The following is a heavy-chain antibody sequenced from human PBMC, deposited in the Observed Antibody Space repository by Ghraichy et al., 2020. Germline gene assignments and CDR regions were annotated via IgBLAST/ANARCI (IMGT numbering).Heavy chain of an antibody. CDR3: TGTTVTSDTFDI. CDR1: GFTFSGSA. V-gene: IGHV3-73*01. J-gene: IGHJ3*02. CDR2: IRSKVNNYAT. D-gene: IGHD4-17*01. Sequence: GGSLRLSCAASGFTFSGSAMYWVRQTSGKGLEWVGRIRSKVNNYATAYAASVKGRFTISRDDSKNTAYLQMNSLKTEDTAVYYCTGTTVTSDTFDIWGQGTMVTVSS.